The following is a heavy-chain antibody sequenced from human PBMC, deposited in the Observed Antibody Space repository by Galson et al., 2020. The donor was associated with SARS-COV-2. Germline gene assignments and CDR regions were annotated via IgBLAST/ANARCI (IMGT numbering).Heavy chain of an antibody. D-gene: IGHD3-16*01. Sequence: ASETLSLTCSVSGGDIFISSNYCAWIRQAPGKGLEWIASVYYTGTTYFNPSLKSRVTISADRSRNQFSLQLTSVTAADTAVYYCARDLMRWGGDRSYYFGMGVWGPGTMVTVS. CDR3: ARDLMRWGGDRSYYFGMGV. CDR1: GGDIFISSNY. CDR2: VYYTGTT. J-gene: IGHJ6*02. V-gene: IGHV4-39*07.